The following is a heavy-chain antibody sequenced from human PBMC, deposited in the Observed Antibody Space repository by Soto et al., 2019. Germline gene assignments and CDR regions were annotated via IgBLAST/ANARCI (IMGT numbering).Heavy chain of an antibody. CDR1: GFTFSSYG. CDR3: AKEGDRGYSYGKFDY. Sequence: QVQLVESGGGVVQPGRSLRLSCAASGFTFSSYGMHWVRQAPGKGLEWVAVISYDGSNKYYADSVKGRFTISRDNSKNTLYLQMNSLRAEDTAVYYCAKEGDRGYSYGKFDYWGQGTLVTVSS. D-gene: IGHD5-18*01. J-gene: IGHJ4*02. CDR2: ISYDGSNK. V-gene: IGHV3-30*18.